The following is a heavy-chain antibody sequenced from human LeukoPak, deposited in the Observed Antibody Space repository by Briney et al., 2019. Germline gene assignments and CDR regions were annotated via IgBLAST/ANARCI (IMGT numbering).Heavy chain of an antibody. CDR1: GGTFSSYA. J-gene: IGHJ3*02. CDR2: IITIFGTA. V-gene: IGHV1-69*05. D-gene: IGHD6-19*01. Sequence: SVKVSCNASGGTFSSYAISWVRQAPGQGLEWMGRIITIFGTANYAQKFQGRVTITTDESTSTAYMELSSLRSEDTAVYYCARDRARIAVAGTGAFDIWGQGTMVTVSS. CDR3: ARDRARIAVAGTGAFDI.